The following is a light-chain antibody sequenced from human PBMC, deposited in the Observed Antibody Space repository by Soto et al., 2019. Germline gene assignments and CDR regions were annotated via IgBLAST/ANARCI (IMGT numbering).Light chain of an antibody. CDR1: SSDVGDHNY. CDR2: EAN. CDR3: SSYTATSTHYV. Sequence: QSALTQPASVSGSPGQSITISCTGTSSDVGDHNYVSWYQQKPGKAPKLLISEANNRPSGVSNRFSGSKSGNTASLTISGLRPDDEADYYCSSYTATSTHYVFGSGTKVTVL. J-gene: IGLJ1*01. V-gene: IGLV2-14*01.